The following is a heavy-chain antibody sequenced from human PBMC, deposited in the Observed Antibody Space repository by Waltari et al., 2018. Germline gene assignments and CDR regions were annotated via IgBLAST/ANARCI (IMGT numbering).Heavy chain of an antibody. V-gene: IGHV1-2*04. CDR3: ARAGLIVSRGGLPYYYYGMDV. CDR1: GYTFTGYY. CDR2: FNPHSGGT. J-gene: IGHJ6*02. Sequence: QVQLLQSGAEVKKPGDSVRVSCKASGYTFTGYYMNWVRQAPGQGLEWMGGFNPHSGGTHFAQKFQGWVTRTRDTSINTAYMELSRVRPNDTAVYYCARAGLIVSRGGLPYYYYGMDVWGQGTTVIVSS. D-gene: IGHD3-10*01.